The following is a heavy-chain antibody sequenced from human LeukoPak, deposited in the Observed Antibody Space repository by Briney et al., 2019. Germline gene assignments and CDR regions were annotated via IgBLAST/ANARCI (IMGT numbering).Heavy chain of an antibody. J-gene: IGHJ4*02. CDR1: GGSISSGSHY. D-gene: IGHD3-10*01. CDR3: AREGYYGSGSYPDY. V-gene: IGHV4-61*02. CDR2: IYTSGST. Sequence: SQTLSLTCTVSGGSISSGSHYWSWIRQPAGKGLEWIGRIYTSGSTNYNPSLKSRVTISVDTSKNQFSLKLSSVTAADTAVYYCAREGYYGSGSYPDYWGQGTLVTVSS.